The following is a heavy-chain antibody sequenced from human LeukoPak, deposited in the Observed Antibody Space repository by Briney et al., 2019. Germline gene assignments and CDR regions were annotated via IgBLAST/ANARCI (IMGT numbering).Heavy chain of an antibody. D-gene: IGHD6-13*01. CDR3: ARRIAAAGTFFDY. CDR2: IYHSGST. Sequence: PSETLSLTCTVSGGSISSSSYYWGWIRQPPGKGLEWIGSIYHSGSTYYNPSLKSRVTISVDTSKNQFSLKLSSVTAADTAVYYCARRIAAAGTFFDYWGQGTLVTVSS. V-gene: IGHV4-39*07. J-gene: IGHJ4*02. CDR1: GGSISSSSYY.